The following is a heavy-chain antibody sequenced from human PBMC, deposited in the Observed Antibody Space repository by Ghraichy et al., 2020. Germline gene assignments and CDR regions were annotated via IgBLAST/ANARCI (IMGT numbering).Heavy chain of an antibody. D-gene: IGHD1-26*01. CDR2: INHRGST. J-gene: IGHJ1*01. Sequence: SETLSLTCAVYGGSFSGYYWSWIRQPPGKGLEWIGEINHRGSTNYTPSLKSRVTISVDTSKNQFSLKVSSVTAADTAVYYCARGRIVGATKARGYFQHWGQGTLVTVSS. CDR3: ARGRIVGATKARGYFQH. CDR1: GGSFSGYY. V-gene: IGHV4-34*01.